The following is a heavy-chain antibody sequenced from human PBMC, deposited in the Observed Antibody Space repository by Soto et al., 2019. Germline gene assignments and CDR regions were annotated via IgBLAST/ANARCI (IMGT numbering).Heavy chain of an antibody. CDR3: AKDMTSTLPEGATITPYYYYGMDV. D-gene: IGHD5-12*01. CDR2: ISWDGGST. V-gene: IGHV3-43*01. J-gene: IGHJ6*02. Sequence: GGSLRLSCAASGFTFDDYTMHWVRQAPGKGLEWVSLISWDGGSTYYADSVKGRFTISRDNSKNSLYLQMNSLRTEDTALYYCAKDMTSTLPEGATITPYYYYGMDVWGQGTTVTVSS. CDR1: GFTFDDYT.